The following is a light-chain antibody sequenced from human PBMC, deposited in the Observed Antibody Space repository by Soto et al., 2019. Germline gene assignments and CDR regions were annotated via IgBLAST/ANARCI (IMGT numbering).Light chain of an antibody. CDR3: NSYTSISTQV. CDR2: EVT. V-gene: IGLV2-14*01. J-gene: IGLJ1*01. Sequence: QSVLTQPAAVSGSPGQSITISCTGTSSDVGGYDYVSWYQHHPGKAPKLMIYEVTNRPSGVSNRFSGSKSGNTASLTISGLQAEDEADYYCNSYTSISTQVFGTGTKATVL. CDR1: SSDVGGYDY.